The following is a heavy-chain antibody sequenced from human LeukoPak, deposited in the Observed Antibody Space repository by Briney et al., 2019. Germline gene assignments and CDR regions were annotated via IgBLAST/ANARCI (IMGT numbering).Heavy chain of an antibody. CDR3: ARELREHGVFDI. CDR1: GFTFSSFS. CDR2: VRYDGSNT. J-gene: IGHJ3*02. Sequence: GGSLRLSCAASGFTFSSFSMNWVRQAPGKGLEWVAFVRYDGSNTYYADSVKGRFTISRDNSKNTLYLEMDSLRTEDTAVYYCARELREHGVFDIWGQGTMVTVSS. D-gene: IGHD1-26*01. V-gene: IGHV3-30*02.